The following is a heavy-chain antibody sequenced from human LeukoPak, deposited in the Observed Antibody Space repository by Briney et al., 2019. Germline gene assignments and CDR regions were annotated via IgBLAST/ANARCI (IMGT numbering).Heavy chain of an antibody. CDR1: GYTFTGYY. D-gene: IGHD3-3*01. CDR3: ARGTNYDFWSGYYNGGSVSVAPFDY. Sequence: ASVKVSCKASGYTFTGYYMHWVRQAPGQGLEWMGWINPNSGGTNYAQKFQGRVTMTRDTSISTAYMELSRLRSDDTAVYYCARGTNYDFWSGYYNGGSVSVAPFDYWGQGTLATVSS. V-gene: IGHV1-2*02. CDR2: INPNSGGT. J-gene: IGHJ4*02.